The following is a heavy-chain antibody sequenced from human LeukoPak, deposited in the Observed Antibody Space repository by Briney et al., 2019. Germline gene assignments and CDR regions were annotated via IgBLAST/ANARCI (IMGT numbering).Heavy chain of an antibody. D-gene: IGHD3-9*01. V-gene: IGHV4-39*07. Sequence: SETLSLTCTVSGGSISSSSYYWGWIRQPPGKGLEWIGSIYYSGSTYYNPSLKSRVTISVDTSKNQFSLKLSSVTAADTAVYYCARVGDILTGYLSEVRYWGQGTLVTVSS. J-gene: IGHJ4*02. CDR3: ARVGDILTGYLSEVRY. CDR2: IYYSGST. CDR1: GGSISSSSYY.